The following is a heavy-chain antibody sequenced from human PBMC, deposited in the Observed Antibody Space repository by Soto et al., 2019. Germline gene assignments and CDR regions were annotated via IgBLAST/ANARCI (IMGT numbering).Heavy chain of an antibody. V-gene: IGHV1-69*01. CDR3: ARSQGSSTSLEIYYYYDYGMDV. Sequence: QVQLVQSGAEVKKPGSSVKVSCKASGGTFSSYAISWVRQAPGQGLEWMGGIIPIPGTANYAQKFQGRVTITADESTSTAYMELSSLRSEDTAVYYCARSQGSSTSLEIYYYYDYGMDVWGQGNTVTVPS. J-gene: IGHJ6*02. CDR2: IIPIPGTA. D-gene: IGHD2-2*01. CDR1: GGTFSSYA.